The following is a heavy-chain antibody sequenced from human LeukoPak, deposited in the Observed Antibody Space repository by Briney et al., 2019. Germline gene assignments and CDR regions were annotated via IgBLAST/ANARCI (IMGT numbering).Heavy chain of an antibody. V-gene: IGHV3-23*01. CDR3: AKGTLATCTGARCYPFDS. CDR1: GFTFSGYA. Sequence: GGSLRLSCRASGFTFSGYAMNWVRQAPGKEMEWVSSITGTTGNTYVADSVKGRFSISRDNSRNTLYLQMNNLRAEDTAIYYCAKGTLATCTGARCYPFDSWGQGALATVSS. CDR2: ITGTTGNT. D-gene: IGHD2-8*02. J-gene: IGHJ4*02.